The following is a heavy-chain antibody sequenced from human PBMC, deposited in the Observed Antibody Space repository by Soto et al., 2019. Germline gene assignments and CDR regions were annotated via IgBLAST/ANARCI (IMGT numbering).Heavy chain of an antibody. CDR2: ISAYNGNT. CDR1: GYTFTSYG. V-gene: IGHV1-18*01. J-gene: IGHJ4*02. D-gene: IGHD5-18*01. Sequence: GASVKVSCKASGYTFTSYGISWVRQAPGQGLEWMGWISAYNGNTNYAQKLQGRVTMTTDTSTSTAYMELRSLRSDDTAVYYCARDTPRGYSYGDPYYFDYWGQGTLVTVSS. CDR3: ARDTPRGYSYGDPYYFDY.